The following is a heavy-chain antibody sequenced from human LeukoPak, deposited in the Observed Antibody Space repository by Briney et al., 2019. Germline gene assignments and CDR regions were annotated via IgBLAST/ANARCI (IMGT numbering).Heavy chain of an antibody. D-gene: IGHD4-23*01. Sequence: ASVKVSCKASGGTFSSYAISWVRQAPGQGLEWMGGIIPIFGTANYAQKFQGRVTITTVESTSTAYMELSSLRSEDTAVYYCARESVAEWYYYYMDVWGKGTTVTVSS. CDR2: IIPIFGTA. CDR1: GGTFSSYA. V-gene: IGHV1-69*05. CDR3: ARESVAEWYYYYMDV. J-gene: IGHJ6*03.